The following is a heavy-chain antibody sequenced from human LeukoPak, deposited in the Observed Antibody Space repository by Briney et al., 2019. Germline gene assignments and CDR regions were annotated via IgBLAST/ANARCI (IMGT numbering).Heavy chain of an antibody. J-gene: IGHJ4*02. CDR1: GFTVINSY. V-gene: IGHV3-53*01. CDR3: ARDRGYDPLTGYSEVLFSDY. CDR2: IYSGGNT. D-gene: IGHD3-9*01. Sequence: GGPPRLSCAASGFTVINSYMSWVRQAPGKGLEWVSVIYSGGNTYYADSVKGRFTISRDNSKNTLYLQMNRLRAEDTAMYYCARDRGYDPLTGYSEVLFSDYWGQGALVTVSS.